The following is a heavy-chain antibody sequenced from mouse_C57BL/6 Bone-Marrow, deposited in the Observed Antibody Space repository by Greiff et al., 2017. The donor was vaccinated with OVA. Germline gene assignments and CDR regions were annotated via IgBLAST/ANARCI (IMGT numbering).Heavy chain of an antibody. CDR2: IDPSDSYT. V-gene: IGHV1-69*01. D-gene: IGHD2-5*01. CDR1: GYTFTSYW. J-gene: IGHJ4*01. Sequence: VQLQQPGAELVMPGASVKLSCKASGYTFTSYWMHWVKQRPGQGLEWIGEIDPSDSYTNYNQKFKGKSTLTVDKSSSTAYMQLSSLTSEDSAVYDCARGDYYSNYGYAMDYWGQGTSVTVSS. CDR3: ARGDYYSNYGYAMDY.